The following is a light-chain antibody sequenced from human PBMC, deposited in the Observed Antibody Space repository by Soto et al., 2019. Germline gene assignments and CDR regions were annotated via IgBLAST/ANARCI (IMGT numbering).Light chain of an antibody. J-gene: IGKJ1*01. CDR3: QQYYSYPRK. CDR2: AAS. V-gene: IGKV1-8*01. CDR1: QDIRKD. Sequence: AIQMTQSPSSLSASVGDRVTITCRASQDIRKDLAWYQQKPGKAPKLLIYAASTLQSGVPSRFSGSGSGTDFTLTISCLQSEDFATYYCQQYYSYPRKFGQGTKV.